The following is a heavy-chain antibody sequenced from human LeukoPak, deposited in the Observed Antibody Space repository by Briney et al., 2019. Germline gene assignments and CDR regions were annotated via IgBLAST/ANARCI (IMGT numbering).Heavy chain of an antibody. V-gene: IGHV4-59*01. CDR3: ARDLDWYFDL. Sequence: SETLSLTCTVSGGSIINYYWSWIRQPPGKGLEWIGYIFYSGSTNYNPSLKSRVTMSVDTSKNQFSLKLSSVTAADTAVYYCARDLDWYFDLWGRGTLVTVSS. J-gene: IGHJ2*01. CDR1: GGSIINYY. CDR2: IFYSGST.